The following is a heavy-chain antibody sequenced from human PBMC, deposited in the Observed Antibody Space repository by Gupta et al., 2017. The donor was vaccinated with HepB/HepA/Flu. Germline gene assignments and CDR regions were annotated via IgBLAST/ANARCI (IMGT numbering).Heavy chain of an antibody. J-gene: IGHJ5*02. CDR3: ARQYDCSSTSCYARWFDP. D-gene: IGHD2-2*01. V-gene: IGHV4-39*01. CDR2: IYYSGRT. CDR1: GGSISSSSSY. Sequence: QLQLQESGPGLVKPSETLSLTCTVSGGSISSSSSYWGWLRQPPGKGLEWIGSIYYSGRTYYNPSLKSRVTISVDTSKNQFARKLSSVTAADTAVYYCARQYDCSSTSCYARWFDPWGQGTLVTVPS.